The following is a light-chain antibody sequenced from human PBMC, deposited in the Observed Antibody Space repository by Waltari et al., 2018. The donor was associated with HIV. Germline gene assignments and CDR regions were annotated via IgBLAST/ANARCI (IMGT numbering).Light chain of an antibody. CDR1: SDDVGGYDY. V-gene: IGLV2-14*03. CDR3: TSYTSTITLV. J-gene: IGLJ2*01. CDR2: EVN. Sequence: QSALTQPASLSGSPGQSLTISCDGTSDDVGGYDYVSWYQQHPDTPPRLMICEVNNRPSGVSSRFSASKSGNAASLTISGLQAEDEADYYCTSYTSTITLVFGGGTRLTVL.